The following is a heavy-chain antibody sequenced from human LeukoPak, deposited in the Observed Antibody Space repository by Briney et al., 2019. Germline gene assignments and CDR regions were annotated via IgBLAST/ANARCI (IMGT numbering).Heavy chain of an antibody. J-gene: IGHJ4*02. CDR1: GGSISSYF. CDR3: ARRRGYSLDY. D-gene: IGHD3-22*01. Sequence: SETLSLTCTVSGGSISSYFWSWIRQPPGKGLEWIGYVYYSGSTNYNPSLKSRVTISVDTSKNQFSLKLSSVTAADTAVYYCARRRGYSLDYWGQGTLVTVSS. CDR2: VYYSGST. V-gene: IGHV4-59*08.